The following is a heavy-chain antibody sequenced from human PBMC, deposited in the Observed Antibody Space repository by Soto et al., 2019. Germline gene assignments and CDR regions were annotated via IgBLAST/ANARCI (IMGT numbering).Heavy chain of an antibody. J-gene: IGHJ4*02. CDR1: GGSISSGDYY. Sequence: PAETLSLTCTVSGGSISSGDYYWSWIRQPPGKGLEWIGYIYYSGSTYYNPSLKSRVTISVDTSKNQFSLKLSPVTAADTAVYYCAREGSSGYYSWGQGTLVTVSS. CDR2: IYYSGST. V-gene: IGHV4-30-4*01. CDR3: AREGSSGYYS. D-gene: IGHD3-22*01.